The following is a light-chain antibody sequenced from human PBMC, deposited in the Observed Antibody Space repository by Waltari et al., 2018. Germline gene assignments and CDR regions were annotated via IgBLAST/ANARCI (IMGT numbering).Light chain of an antibody. CDR3: QSYDSSLSGVL. CDR2: GNN. J-gene: IGLJ2*01. CDR1: SSNIGAGYD. V-gene: IGLV1-40*01. Sequence: QSVLTQPPSVSGAPGQRVNISCTGSSSNIGAGYDVPWYQQLPGTAPKLLISGNNNRPSGVPDRFSASKSGTSASLAITGLQAEDEADYYCQSYDSSLSGVLFGGGTKLTVL.